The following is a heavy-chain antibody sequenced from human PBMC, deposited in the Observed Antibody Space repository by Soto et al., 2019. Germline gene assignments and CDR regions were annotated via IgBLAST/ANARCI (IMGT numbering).Heavy chain of an antibody. J-gene: IGHJ4*02. CDR1: GFTLSDYG. Sequence: EVQLMESGGGLVQPGGSLRLSCAASGFTLSDYGMTWVRQASGKGLEWVSGLGGSGGNSYYADSVKGRFTISRDTSKNTLYLQMDSLRVEDTAIYYCAKDLDKSGTSIFGSWGQGTLVTVYS. V-gene: IGHV3-23*01. CDR2: LGGSGGNS. D-gene: IGHD1-7*01. CDR3: AKDLDKSGTSIFGS.